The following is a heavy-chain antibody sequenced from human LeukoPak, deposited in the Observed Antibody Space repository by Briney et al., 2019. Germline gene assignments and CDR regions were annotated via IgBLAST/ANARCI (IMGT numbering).Heavy chain of an antibody. D-gene: IGHD4-17*01. CDR3: ANTLTPVTTFDY. CDR1: GFTFSSYA. CDR2: ISGSGGST. Sequence: GGSLRLSCAASGFTFSSYAMSWVRQAPGKGLEWVSAISGSGGSTYYADSVKGRFTISRDNSKNTLYLQMNSLRAEDTAVYYCANTLTPVTTFDYWGQGTLVTVSS. V-gene: IGHV3-23*01. J-gene: IGHJ4*02.